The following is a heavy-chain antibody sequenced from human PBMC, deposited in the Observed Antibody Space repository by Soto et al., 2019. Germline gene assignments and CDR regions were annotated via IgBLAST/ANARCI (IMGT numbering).Heavy chain of an antibody. CDR1: GFTFSSYW. J-gene: IGHJ6*02. V-gene: IGHV3-74*01. CDR2: INSDGSST. CDR3: ARDRGGIVRAFRAYYYGMDV. Sequence: GGSLRLSCAASGFTFSSYWMHWVRQAPGKGLVWVSRINSDGSSTSYADSVKGRFTISRDNAKNTLYLQMNSLRAEDTAVYYCARDRGGIVRAFRAYYYGMDVWGQGTTVTVSS. D-gene: IGHD1-26*01.